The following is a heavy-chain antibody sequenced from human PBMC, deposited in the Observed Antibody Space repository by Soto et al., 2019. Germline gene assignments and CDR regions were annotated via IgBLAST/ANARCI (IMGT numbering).Heavy chain of an antibody. V-gene: IGHV3-33*01. J-gene: IGHJ3*02. Sequence: GGSLRLSCAASGFTFISYGMHWVRQAPGKGLEWVAVIWYDGSNKYYADSVKGRFTISRDNSKNTLYLQMNSLRAEDTAAYYCARSLGDIVVVPGAMGAFDIWGQGTMVTV. CDR3: ARSLGDIVVVPGAMGAFDI. D-gene: IGHD2-2*01. CDR2: IWYDGSNK. CDR1: GFTFISYG.